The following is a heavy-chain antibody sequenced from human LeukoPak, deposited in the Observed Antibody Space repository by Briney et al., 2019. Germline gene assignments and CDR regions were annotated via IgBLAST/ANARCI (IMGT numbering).Heavy chain of an antibody. CDR3: ARGIADPYSFDY. CDR2: IYSTGST. J-gene: IGHJ4*02. D-gene: IGHD6-13*01. CDR1: GGSINFYY. V-gene: IGHV4-4*07. Sequence: YETLSLTCTVSGGSINFYYWSWIRQPAGKGLEWIGRIYSTGSTNYSPSLKSRVTMSVDKSKNQFSLNLSSVTAADTAVYYCARGIADPYSFDYWGQGNLVTVSS.